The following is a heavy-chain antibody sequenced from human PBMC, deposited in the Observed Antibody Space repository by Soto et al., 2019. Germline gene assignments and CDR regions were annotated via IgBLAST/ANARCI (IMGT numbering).Heavy chain of an antibody. J-gene: IGHJ4*02. Sequence: EVLLLESGGGLVQPGGSLRLSCAASGFIFSSNAMNWVRLAPGKGLEWVSVISGSGGSTYYADSVKGRFTISRDNSKNTLYLQMISLRAEDTAVYYCAKWATGTYFDYWGQGILVTVSS. D-gene: IGHD1-1*01. CDR1: GFIFSSNA. CDR2: ISGSGGST. CDR3: AKWATGTYFDY. V-gene: IGHV3-23*01.